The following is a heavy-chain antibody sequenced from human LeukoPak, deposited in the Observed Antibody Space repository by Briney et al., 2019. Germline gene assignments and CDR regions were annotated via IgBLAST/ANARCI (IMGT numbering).Heavy chain of an antibody. CDR3: AKDRYVVVVAATDY. CDR1: GFTFSSYA. J-gene: IGHJ4*02. Sequence: GGSLRLSCAASGFTFSSYAMSWVRQAPGKGLEWVANIKQDGSEIYYVDSVKGRFTISRDNAKNSLYLQMNSLRAEDTAVYYCAKDRYVVVVAATDYWGQGTLVTVSS. V-gene: IGHV3-7*03. D-gene: IGHD2-15*01. CDR2: IKQDGSEI.